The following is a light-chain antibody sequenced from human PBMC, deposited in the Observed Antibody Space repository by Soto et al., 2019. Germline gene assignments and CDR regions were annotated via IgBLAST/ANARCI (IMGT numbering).Light chain of an antibody. Sequence: VMTHSPATLSVSPGERATLSCRASQSVSDKLAWYQQKPGQAPRLLIYHASTRATGIPARFSGSGSGTDFTLTISSLQPEDFATYYCQQANSFPRTFGQGTRLEIK. CDR2: HAS. CDR3: QQANSFPRT. CDR1: QSVSDK. V-gene: IGKV3-15*01. J-gene: IGKJ5*01.